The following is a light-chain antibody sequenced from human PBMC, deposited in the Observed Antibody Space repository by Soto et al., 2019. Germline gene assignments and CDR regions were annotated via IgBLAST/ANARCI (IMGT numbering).Light chain of an antibody. V-gene: IGKV1-33*01. J-gene: IGKJ2*01. CDR3: QHYDNVPFT. Sequence: DIQMTQSPSSLSASVGDRVTITCQASQDISNFLGWYQQKPGKAPKFLIYAASELETGVPSRFSGSGSGTDFTFTISSLQPEDIATYFCQHYDNVPFTFGQGTRLEIK. CDR1: QDISNF. CDR2: AAS.